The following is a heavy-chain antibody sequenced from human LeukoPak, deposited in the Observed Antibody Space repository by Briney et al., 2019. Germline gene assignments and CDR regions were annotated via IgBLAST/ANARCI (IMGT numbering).Heavy chain of an antibody. Sequence: GASVKVSCTSAGYTFTSYYMHWVPQAPGQGLEWMGIINPSGGSTSYAQKFQGRVTMTRDTSTSTVYMELSSLRSEDTAVYYCARLTIFGTVNFDYWGQGTLVTVSS. J-gene: IGHJ4*02. CDR1: GYTFTSYY. V-gene: IGHV1-46*03. CDR3: ARLTIFGTVNFDY. D-gene: IGHD3-3*01. CDR2: INPSGGST.